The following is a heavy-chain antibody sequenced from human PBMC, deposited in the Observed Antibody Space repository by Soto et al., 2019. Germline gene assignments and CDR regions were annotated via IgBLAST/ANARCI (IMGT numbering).Heavy chain of an antibody. V-gene: IGHV3-73*01. CDR2: IRSKANSYAT. CDR1: GFTFSGSA. CDR3: TRLDILTGYYLLGGYYYYGMDV. Sequence: HPGGSLRLSCAASGFTFSGSAMHWVRQASGKGLEWVGRIRSKANSYATAYAASVKGRFTISRDDSKNTAYLQMNSLKTEDTAVYYCTRLDILTGYYLLGGYYYYGMDVWGQGTTVTVSS. J-gene: IGHJ6*02. D-gene: IGHD3-9*01.